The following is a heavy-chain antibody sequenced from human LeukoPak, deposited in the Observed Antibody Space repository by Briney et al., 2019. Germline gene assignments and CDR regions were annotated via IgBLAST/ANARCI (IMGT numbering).Heavy chain of an antibody. CDR3: ARPLPYYDSSGYYTDY. J-gene: IGHJ4*02. Sequence: GGSLRLSCAASGFTFSSYAMHWVRQAPGKGLEWVAVISYDGSNKYYADSVKGRFTISRDNSKNTLYLQMNSLRAEDTAVYYCARPLPYYDSSGYYTDYWGQGTLVTVSS. D-gene: IGHD3-22*01. CDR1: GFTFSSYA. V-gene: IGHV3-30*04. CDR2: ISYDGSNK.